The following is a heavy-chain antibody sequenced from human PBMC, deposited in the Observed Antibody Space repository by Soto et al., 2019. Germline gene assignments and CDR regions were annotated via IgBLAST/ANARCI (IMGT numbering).Heavy chain of an antibody. CDR1: GYTLTELS. CDR3: TREGSAPYYYYGMDV. J-gene: IGHJ6*02. V-gene: IGHV1-24*01. CDR2: INTEDGET. Sequence: ASVKVSCKVSGYTLTELSMHWVRQAPGKGLEWMGGINTEDGETIYAQNLQGRVTMTADTSTSTAYMELRSLRSDDTAVYYCTREGSAPYYYYGMDVWGQGTTVTVSS. D-gene: IGHD3-10*01.